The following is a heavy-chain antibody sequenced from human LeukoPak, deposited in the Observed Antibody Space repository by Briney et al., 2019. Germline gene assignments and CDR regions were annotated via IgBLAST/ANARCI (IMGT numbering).Heavy chain of an antibody. CDR1: GFTFSSYA. V-gene: IGHV3-23*01. CDR2: ISGSGGST. J-gene: IGHJ4*02. D-gene: IGHD5-24*01. CDR3: AKDDAWLQYGN. Sequence: PGGSLRLSCAASGFTFSSYAMSRVRQAPGKGLEWVSAISGSGGSTYYADSVKGRFTISRDNSKNTLYLQMNSLRPEDTAVYYCAKDDAWLQYGNWGRGTLVTVSS.